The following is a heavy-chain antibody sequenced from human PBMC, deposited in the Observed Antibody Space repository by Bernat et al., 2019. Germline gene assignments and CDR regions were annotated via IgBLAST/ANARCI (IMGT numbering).Heavy chain of an antibody. V-gene: IGHV3-74*03. CDR2: INPDGTTT. J-gene: IGHJ4*02. CDR3: VRISRGDGNY. Sequence: EVQLVESGGGLVQPGGSLRLSCAASGFSFSSYWMHWVRQAPGKGLLWVSQINPDGTTTTYADSVKGRFTVSRDNAKNTLYLQMNSLRVEDTAVYYCVRISRGDGNYWGQGTLVIVSS. D-gene: IGHD3-3*01. CDR1: GFSFSSYW.